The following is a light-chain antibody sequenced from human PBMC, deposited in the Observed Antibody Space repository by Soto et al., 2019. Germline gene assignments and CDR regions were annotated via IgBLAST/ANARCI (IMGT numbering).Light chain of an antibody. Sequence: QSVLTQPPSASETPGQTVSISCSGSNSNIASNTVNWYQHLPGTAPKLLIYYNNQRPSGVPDRFSGSKSGTSASLAVSGLQSEDESDYYCAAWDDTLNRYVCGTGTKVTVL. CDR2: YNN. CDR3: AAWDDTLNRYV. CDR1: NSNIASNT. V-gene: IGLV1-44*01. J-gene: IGLJ1*01.